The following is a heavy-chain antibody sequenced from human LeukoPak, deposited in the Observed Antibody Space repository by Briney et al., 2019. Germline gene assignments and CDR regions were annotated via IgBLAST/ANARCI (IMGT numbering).Heavy chain of an antibody. V-gene: IGHV3-49*03. Sequence: GGSLRLSCTASGFTFGDYTMNWFRQAPGKGLEWVAFIRSKAYSGKTEYAASVKGRFTISRDDSNSSAYLEMESLKTEDTGVYYCTRDSRYTTVGFDYWGQGTLVTVSS. J-gene: IGHJ4*02. CDR3: TRDSRYTTVGFDY. D-gene: IGHD1-14*01. CDR2: IRSKAYSGKT. CDR1: GFTFGDYT.